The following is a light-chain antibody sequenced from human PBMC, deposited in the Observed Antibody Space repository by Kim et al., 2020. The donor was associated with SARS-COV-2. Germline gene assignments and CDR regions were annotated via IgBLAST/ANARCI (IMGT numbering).Light chain of an antibody. CDR1: ALPKKY. Sequence: SPGQTARITCSGDALPKKYAYWYQQKSGQAPVLVIFDDNKRPSEIPARFSGSSSGTVATLTISEAQVEDEADYYCFSTDSSNSHRVFGGGTELTVL. CDR2: DDN. CDR3: FSTDSSNSHRV. V-gene: IGLV3-10*01. J-gene: IGLJ2*01.